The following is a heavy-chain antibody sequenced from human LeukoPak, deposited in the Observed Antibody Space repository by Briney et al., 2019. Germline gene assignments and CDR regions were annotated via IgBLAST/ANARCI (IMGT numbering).Heavy chain of an antibody. V-gene: IGHV3-23*01. J-gene: IGHJ5*02. CDR3: ATSRGFTSGFPHRFDN. D-gene: IGHD3-9*01. Sequence: PSETLSLTCTVSGGSISSRPYCWGWIRQPPGKGLEWVAAISKSGDYTHYADSLKGRFTISRDNSKNTLYLQMDSLRVEATAAYFCATSRGFTSGFPHRFDNWGRGTLVTVSS. CDR2: ISKSGDYT. CDR1: GGSISSRPYC.